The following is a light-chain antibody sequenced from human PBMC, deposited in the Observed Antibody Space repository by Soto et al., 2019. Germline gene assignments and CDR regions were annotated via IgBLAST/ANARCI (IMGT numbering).Light chain of an antibody. V-gene: IGLV2-8*01. CDR1: SSDFGGYNS. Sequence: TKTSSDFGGYNSVSWYQRHPGKAPKLMIYEVTKRPSGVPDRFSGSKSGNTASLTVSGLQAEDEADYYCSSYAASNNYYVFGPVTTVTVL. CDR3: SSYAASNNYYV. CDR2: EVT. J-gene: IGLJ1*01.